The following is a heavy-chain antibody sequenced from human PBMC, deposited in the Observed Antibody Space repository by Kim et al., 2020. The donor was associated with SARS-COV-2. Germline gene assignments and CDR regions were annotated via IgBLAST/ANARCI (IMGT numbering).Heavy chain of an antibody. V-gene: IGHV4-4*07. D-gene: IGHD3-3*01. CDR2: IYTSGST. CDR3: AREFVAKYYDFWCGDYDAFDI. Sequence: SETLSLTCTVSGGSISSYYWSWIRQPAGKGLEWIGRIYTSGSTNYNPSLKSRVTMSVDTSKNQFSLKLSSVTAADTAVYYCAREFVAKYYDFWCGDYDAFDIWVQGTMVTVSS. CDR1: GGSISSYY. J-gene: IGHJ3*02.